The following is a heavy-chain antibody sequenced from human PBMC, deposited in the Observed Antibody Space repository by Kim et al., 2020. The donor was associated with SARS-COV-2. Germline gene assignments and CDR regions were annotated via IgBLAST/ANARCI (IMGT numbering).Heavy chain of an antibody. CDR3: ARSYRRRVAGAWFDT. CDR1: GGSISDVDCY. CDR2: IDYTGTT. V-gene: IGHV4-39*01. Sequence: SETLSLTCSVFGGSISDVDCYWGWNRQPPGMELEWDGNIDYTGTTYYTPSLQSLVNMSVYSSKNHFSLSLTSLTAADTAIYYCARSYRRRVAGAWFDTWGRGTLVTVSS. D-gene: IGHD3-16*01. J-gene: IGHJ5*02.